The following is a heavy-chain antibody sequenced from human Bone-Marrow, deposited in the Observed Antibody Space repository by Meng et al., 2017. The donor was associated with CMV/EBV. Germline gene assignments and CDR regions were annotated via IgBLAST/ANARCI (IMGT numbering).Heavy chain of an antibody. CDR2: IKQDGTEK. J-gene: IGHJ1*01. Sequence: GESLKISCAASGFTFSSYWMSWVRQAPGKGLEWVANIKQDGTEKYYVDSVKGRFIISRDNAKNTLYLQMNSLRVEDTAVYYCTSVYNFWRHWGQDTLVTVSS. V-gene: IGHV3-7*01. D-gene: IGHD3/OR15-3a*01. CDR1: GFTFSSYW. CDR3: TSVYNFWRH.